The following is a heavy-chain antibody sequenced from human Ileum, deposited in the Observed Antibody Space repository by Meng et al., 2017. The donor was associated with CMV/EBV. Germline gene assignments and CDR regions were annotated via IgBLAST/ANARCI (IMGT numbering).Heavy chain of an antibody. CDR3: AREPPGY. CDR1: GGSIRWGNYY. V-gene: IGHV4-61*02. CDR2: IYSNGRA. Sequence: QVQLQESGPGLVKPSQTLSLTCTGSGGSIRWGNYYSSWIRQPAGKGLEWIGRIYSNGRATYNPSLESRVTISLDTSKNQFSLKLNSVTAADTAVYYCAREPPGYWGQGILVTVSS. J-gene: IGHJ4*02.